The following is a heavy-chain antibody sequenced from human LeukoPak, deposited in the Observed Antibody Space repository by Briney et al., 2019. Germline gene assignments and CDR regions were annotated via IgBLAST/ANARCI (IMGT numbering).Heavy chain of an antibody. J-gene: IGHJ4*03. CDR2: ISDTGGTI. V-gene: IGHV3-23*01. Sequence: TGGSLRLSCAVSGITLSNYGMSWVRQAPGKGLQWVAVISDTGGTITYADSVSGRFTISRDNAKNTLYLQMNSLRAEDTAVYFCAKRGVVIRVILVGFHRQAYYFDSWGHGALVTVSS. D-gene: IGHD3-22*01. CDR1: GITLSNYG. CDR3: AKRGVVIRVILVGFHRQAYYFDS.